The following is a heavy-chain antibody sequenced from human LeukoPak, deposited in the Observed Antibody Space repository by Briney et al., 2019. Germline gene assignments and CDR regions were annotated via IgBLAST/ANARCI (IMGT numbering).Heavy chain of an antibody. CDR2: INSDGSST. D-gene: IGHD3-22*01. Sequence: PGGSLRLSCAASGFTFSSYWMHWVRQAPGKGLVWVSRINSDGSSTSYVDSVKGRFTISRDNAKNTLYLQMNSLRAEDTAVYYCARWGYDTMIAQKAAFDIWGQGTMVTVSS. J-gene: IGHJ3*02. V-gene: IGHV3-74*01. CDR1: GFTFSSYW. CDR3: ARWGYDTMIAQKAAFDI.